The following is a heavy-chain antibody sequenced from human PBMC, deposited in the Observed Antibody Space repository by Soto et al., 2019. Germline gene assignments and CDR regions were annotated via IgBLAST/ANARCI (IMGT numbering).Heavy chain of an antibody. V-gene: IGHV1-46*01. CDR3: ARDRRIPGHYYDSSGYYLGEGDY. Sequence: EASVKVSCKASGYTFTSYYMHWVRQAPGQGLEWMGIINPSGGSTSYAQKFQGRVTMTRDTSTSTVYMELSSLRSEDTAVYYCARDRRIPGHYYDSSGYYLGEGDYWGQGTLVTVSS. J-gene: IGHJ4*02. CDR2: INPSGGST. CDR1: GYTFTSYY. D-gene: IGHD3-22*01.